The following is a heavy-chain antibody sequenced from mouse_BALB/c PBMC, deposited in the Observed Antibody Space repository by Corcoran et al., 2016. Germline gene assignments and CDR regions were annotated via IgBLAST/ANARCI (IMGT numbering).Heavy chain of an antibody. J-gene: IGHJ3*01. Sequence: EVQLQQSGPELLKPGALVKVSCKASGYTFTSYGMHWVKQKPGQGLEWIGYINPYNDGTKYNEKFKGKATLTSDKSSSTAYMELSSLTSEDSAVYYCARVGFAYWGQGTLVTVSA. CDR1: GYTFTSYG. CDR3: ARVGFAY. V-gene: IGHV1S136*01. CDR2: INPYNDGT.